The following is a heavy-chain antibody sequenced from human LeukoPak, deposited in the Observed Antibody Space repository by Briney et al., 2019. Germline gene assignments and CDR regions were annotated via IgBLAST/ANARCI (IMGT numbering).Heavy chain of an antibody. V-gene: IGHV4-59*01. D-gene: IGHD6-19*01. CDR1: GGSSSSYY. CDR2: IYYSGST. J-gene: IGHJ4*02. CDR3: ARAADYVDY. Sequence: SETLSLTGTVSGGSSSSYYWSWIRQPPGKGLEWIGYIYYSGSTNYNPSLKSRVTISVDTSKNQFSLKLSSVTAADTAVYYCARAADYVDYWGQGTLVTVSS.